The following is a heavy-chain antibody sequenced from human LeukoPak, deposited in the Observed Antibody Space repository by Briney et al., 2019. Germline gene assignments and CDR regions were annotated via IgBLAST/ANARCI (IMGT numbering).Heavy chain of an antibody. CDR1: GGSISSYY. Sequence: SETLSLTCTVSGGSISSYYWSWIRQPPGKGLEWIGYIYYSGSTNYNPSLKSRVTISVDTSKNQFSLKLSSVTAADTAVYHCARGPPGGYYYGMDVWGQGTTVTVSS. V-gene: IGHV4-59*01. CDR2: IYYSGST. J-gene: IGHJ6*02. D-gene: IGHD2-15*01. CDR3: ARGPPGGYYYGMDV.